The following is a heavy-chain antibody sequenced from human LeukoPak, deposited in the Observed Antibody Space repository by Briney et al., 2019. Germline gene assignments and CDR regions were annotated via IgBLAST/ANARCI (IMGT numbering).Heavy chain of an antibody. CDR2: ISAYNGNT. CDR3: VRDLGVDTSMIFFDY. Sequence: ASVKVYCKASGYTFTSYGISWVRQAPGQGLEWMGWISAYNGNTNYVQKFQGRVTMTTDISTSTAYMELRSLRSDDTAVFYCVRDLGVDTSMIFFDYWGQGTLVTVSS. CDR1: GYTFTSYG. J-gene: IGHJ4*02. V-gene: IGHV1-18*01. D-gene: IGHD5-18*01.